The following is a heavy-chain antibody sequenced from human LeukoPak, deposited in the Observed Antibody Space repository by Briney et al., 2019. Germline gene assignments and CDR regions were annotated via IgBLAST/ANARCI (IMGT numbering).Heavy chain of an antibody. Sequence: GGSLRLSCAASGFTFSSYGMHWVRQAPGKGLEWVAVISYDGSNKYYADSVKGRFTISRDNSKNTLYLQMNSLRAEDTAVYYCAKDGRVDYYDSSGNWFDPWGQGTLVTVSS. CDR1: GFTFSSYG. D-gene: IGHD3-22*01. V-gene: IGHV3-30*18. CDR3: AKDGRVDYYDSSGNWFDP. J-gene: IGHJ5*02. CDR2: ISYDGSNK.